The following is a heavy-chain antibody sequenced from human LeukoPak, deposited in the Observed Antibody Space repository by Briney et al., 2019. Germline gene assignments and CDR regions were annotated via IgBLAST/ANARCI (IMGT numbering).Heavy chain of an antibody. V-gene: IGHV3-23*01. CDR3: AKERESSGWYEGGFDY. CDR2: ISGSGGST. CDR1: GFTFSSYA. D-gene: IGHD6-19*01. Sequence: GSLRLSCAASGFTFSSYAMSWVRQAPGKGLEWVSAISGSGGSTYYADSVKGRFAISRDNSKNTLYLQMNSLRAEDTAVYYCAKERESSGWYEGGFDYWGQGTLVTVSS. J-gene: IGHJ4*02.